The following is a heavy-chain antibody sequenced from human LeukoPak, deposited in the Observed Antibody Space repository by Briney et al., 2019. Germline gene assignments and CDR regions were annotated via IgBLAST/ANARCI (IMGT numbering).Heavy chain of an antibody. J-gene: IGHJ4*02. V-gene: IGHV3-7*03. D-gene: IGHD1-26*01. CDR2: IKQDGSEK. Sequence: PGGSLRLSCAASGFTFSSYWMSWVRQAPGKGLEWVANIKQDGSEKYYVDSVKGRFTISRDNAKNSLYLQMNSLRAEDTAVYYCAKGPLSGSHYDFDYWGQGTLVTVSS. CDR1: GFTFSSYW. CDR3: AKGPLSGSHYDFDY.